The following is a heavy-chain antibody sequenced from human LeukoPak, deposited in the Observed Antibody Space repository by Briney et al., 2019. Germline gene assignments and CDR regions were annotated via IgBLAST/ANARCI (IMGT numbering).Heavy chain of an antibody. D-gene: IGHD3-22*01. CDR1: GFTVCGNY. J-gene: IGHJ4*02. CDR2: IYSGGST. Sequence: GGSLRLSCAASGFTVCGNYMSWVRQAPGKGLEWVSVIYSGGSTYYADSVKGRFTISRDNSKNTLYLQMNSLRAEDTAVYYCASSSVQTPTHFDYWGQGTLVTVSS. CDR3: ASSSVQTPTHFDY. V-gene: IGHV3-53*01.